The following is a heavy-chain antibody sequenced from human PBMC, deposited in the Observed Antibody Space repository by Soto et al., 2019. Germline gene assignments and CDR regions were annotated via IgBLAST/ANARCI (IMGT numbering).Heavy chain of an antibody. CDR1: GLSFSHYW. V-gene: IGHV3-74*01. J-gene: IGHJ4*02. CDR3: ADSWLPTSY. Sequence: GGSLRLSGESSGLSFSHYWIHWVRQAPGKGLVWVSRISPDGRTTTYADSVKGRFTISRDNAKSTLYLQMNSLTVEDGAVYYCADSWLPTSYWGPGTLVTVSS. D-gene: IGHD3-10*01. CDR2: ISPDGRTT.